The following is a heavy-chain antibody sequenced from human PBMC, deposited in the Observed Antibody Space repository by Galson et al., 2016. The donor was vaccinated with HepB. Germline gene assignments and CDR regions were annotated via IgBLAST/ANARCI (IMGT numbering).Heavy chain of an antibody. V-gene: IGHV3-21*01. CDR3: AKDWGQWLATWYFDL. D-gene: IGHD6-19*01. J-gene: IGHJ2*01. Sequence: SLRLSCAASGLIFNSYSMNWVRQAPGKGLEWVSSISIRGDYMYYADSVKGRFTISRDNARNSMYLQMNSLRVEDTAVYYCAKDWGQWLATWYFDLWGRGTLVTVSS. CDR1: GLIFNSYS. CDR2: ISIRGDYM.